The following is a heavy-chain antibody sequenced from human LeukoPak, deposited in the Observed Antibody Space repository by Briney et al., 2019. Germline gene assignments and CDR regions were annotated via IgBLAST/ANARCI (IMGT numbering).Heavy chain of an antibody. CDR2: ISAYNGNT. V-gene: IGHV1-18*01. CDR3: ARSPATTIAVAAIREDWFDP. CDR1: GYTFTSYG. D-gene: IGHD6-19*01. J-gene: IGHJ5*02. Sequence: ASVKVSCKASGYTFTSYGISWVRQDPGQGLEWMGWISAYNGNTNYAQKLQGRVTMTTDTSTSTAYMELRSLRSDDTAVYYCARSPATTIAVAAIREDWFDPWGQGTLVTVSS.